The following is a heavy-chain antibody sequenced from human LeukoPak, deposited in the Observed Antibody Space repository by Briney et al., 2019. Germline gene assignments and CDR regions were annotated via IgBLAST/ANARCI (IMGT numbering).Heavy chain of an antibody. CDR1: GGSISDDGYY. D-gene: IGHD1-26*01. Sequence: SQTLSLTCTVSGGSISDDGYYWSWIRQLPGKGLEWIGHIYYGGTTEYNPSLESRITISVATSKTQFSLKLNSVTAADTAVYYCARGGATATDYWGQGNLVTVSS. CDR2: IYYGGTT. V-gene: IGHV4-31*03. CDR3: ARGGATATDY. J-gene: IGHJ4*02.